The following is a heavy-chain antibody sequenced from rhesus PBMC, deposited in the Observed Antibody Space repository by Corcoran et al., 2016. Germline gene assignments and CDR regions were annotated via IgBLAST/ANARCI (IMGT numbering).Heavy chain of an antibody. CDR3: ARGGHRRSYYDSAPTGYFDL. CDR1: GGSISSSY. CDR2: IYGIGSST. J-gene: IGHJ2*01. Sequence: QVQLQESGPGLVKPSETLSVTCAVSGGSISSSYWSWIRQAPGKGLEWIGYIYGIGSSTTYNPSLESRVTLSVDTSTHQLSLKLSSVTAADTAVYYCARGGHRRSYYDSAPTGYFDLWGPGTPITVSS. V-gene: IGHV4-169*01. D-gene: IGHD3-28*01.